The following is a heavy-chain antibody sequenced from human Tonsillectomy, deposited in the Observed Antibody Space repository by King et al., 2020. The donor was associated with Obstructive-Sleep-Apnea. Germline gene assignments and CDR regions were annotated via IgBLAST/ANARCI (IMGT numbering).Heavy chain of an antibody. CDR1: GFTFDDYG. J-gene: IGHJ6*02. V-gene: IGHV3-20*01. CDR3: ARDDSSSWNSYYGMDV. CDR2: INWNGGST. Sequence: VQLVESGGGVVRPGGSLRLSCAASGFTFDDYGMSWVRQAPGKGLEWVSGINWNGGSTGYADSVKGRFTISRDNAKNSLYLQMNSLRAEDTALYHCARDDSSSWNSYYGMDVWGQGTTVTVSS. D-gene: IGHD6-13*01.